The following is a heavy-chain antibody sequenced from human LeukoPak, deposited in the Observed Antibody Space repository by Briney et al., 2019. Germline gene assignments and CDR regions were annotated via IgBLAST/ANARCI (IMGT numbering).Heavy chain of an antibody. D-gene: IGHD4-17*01. CDR1: GFTFSSYS. V-gene: IGHV3-21*01. CDR2: ISSSSSYI. CDR3: ARATGSTVSDFDY. J-gene: IGHJ4*02. Sequence: PGGSLRLSCAASGFTFSSYSMNWVRQAPGKGLEWVSSISSSSSYIYYADSVKGRFTISRDNAKNSLYLQMNSLRAEDTAVYYCARATGSTVSDFDYWGQGTLVTVSS.